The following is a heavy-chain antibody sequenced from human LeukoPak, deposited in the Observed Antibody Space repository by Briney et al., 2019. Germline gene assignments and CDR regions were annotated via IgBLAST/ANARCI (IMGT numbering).Heavy chain of an antibody. V-gene: IGHV4-39*01. CDR3: ARRGSSGPLDY. J-gene: IGHJ4*02. CDR2: IYYSGST. D-gene: IGHD3-22*01. CDR1: GGSTSSSSYY. Sequence: SETLSLTCTVSGGSTSSSSYYWGWIRQPPGKGLEWIGSIYYSGSTYYNPSLKSRVTISVDTSKNQFSLKLSSVTAADTAVYYCARRGSSGPLDYWGQGTLVTVSS.